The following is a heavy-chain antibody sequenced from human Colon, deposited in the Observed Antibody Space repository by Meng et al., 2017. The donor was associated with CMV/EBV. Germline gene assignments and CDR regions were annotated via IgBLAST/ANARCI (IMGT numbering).Heavy chain of an antibody. CDR2: ISTAGSFI. Sequence: GGSLRLSCVTSGFSFSDYTMYWVRRAPGKGLEWVSSISTAGSFIYYADSVQGRFTISRRNADNSLSLHMADVRAEDAGTYHCAGYDISTGYSFDRWGPGTLVTVSS. V-gene: IGHV3-21*06. D-gene: IGHD3-9*01. J-gene: IGHJ4*02. CDR3: AGYDISTGYSFDR. CDR1: GFSFSDYT.